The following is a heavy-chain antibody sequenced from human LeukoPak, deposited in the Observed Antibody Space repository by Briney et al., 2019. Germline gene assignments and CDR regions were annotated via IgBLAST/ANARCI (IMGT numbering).Heavy chain of an antibody. D-gene: IGHD3-22*01. CDR2: INPNSGGT. V-gene: IGHV1-2*06. CDR3: ARAPYYYDSSGLSY. J-gene: IGHJ4*02. CDR1: EYTFTGYY. Sequence: ASVKVSCEASEYTFTGYYMHWVRQAPGQGLEWMGRINPNSGGTNYAQKFQGRVTMTRDTSISTAYMELSRLRSDDTAVYYCARAPYYYDSSGLSYWGQGTLVTVSS.